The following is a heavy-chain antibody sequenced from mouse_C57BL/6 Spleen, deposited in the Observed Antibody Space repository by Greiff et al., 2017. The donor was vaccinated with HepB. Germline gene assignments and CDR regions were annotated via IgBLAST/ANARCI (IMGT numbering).Heavy chain of an antibody. Sequence: VQLKQSGAELVKPGASVKLSCTASGFNIKDYYMHWVKQRTEQGLEWIGRIDPEDGETKYAPKFQGKATITADTSSNTAYLQLSILTSEDTAVYYCALITTVVAPLFDCWGQGTTLTVSS. D-gene: IGHD1-1*01. J-gene: IGHJ2*01. CDR3: ALITTVVAPLFDC. CDR1: GFNIKDYY. CDR2: IDPEDGET. V-gene: IGHV14-2*01.